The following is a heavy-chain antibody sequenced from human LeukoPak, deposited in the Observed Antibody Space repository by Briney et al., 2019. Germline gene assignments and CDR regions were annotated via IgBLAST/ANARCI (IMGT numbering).Heavy chain of an antibody. CDR1: GYTFTGYY. V-gene: IGHV1-2*02. D-gene: IGHD6-19*01. Sequence: ASVKVSCKASGYTFTGYYMHWVRQAPGQGLEWMGWINPNSGGTNYAQKFQGRVTMTRDTSISTAYMELSRLRSDDTAVYYCARDVRQWLAEDQYYFDYWGQGTLVTVSS. CDR2: INPNSGGT. J-gene: IGHJ4*02. CDR3: ARDVRQWLAEDQYYFDY.